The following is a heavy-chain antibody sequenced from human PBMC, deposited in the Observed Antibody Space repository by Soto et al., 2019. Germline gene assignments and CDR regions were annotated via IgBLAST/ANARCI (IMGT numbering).Heavy chain of an antibody. J-gene: IGHJ5*02. CDR2: IKQDGSEK. D-gene: IGHD5-18*01. CDR1: GFTFSSYW. V-gene: IGHV3-7*05. CDR3: ARNPGGYSYGYEEYNWFDP. Sequence: GGSLRLSCAASGFTFSSYWMSWVRQAPGKGLEWVANIKQDGSEKYYVDSVKGRFTISRDNAKNSLYLQMNSLRAEDTAVYYCARNPGGYSYGYEEYNWFDPWGQGTLVTVSS.